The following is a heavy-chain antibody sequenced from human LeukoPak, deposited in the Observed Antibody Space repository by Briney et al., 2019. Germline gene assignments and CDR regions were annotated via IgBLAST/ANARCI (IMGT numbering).Heavy chain of an antibody. CDR1: GYTFTSYA. Sequence: ASGKVSCKASGYTFTSYAMNWVRQAPGQGLEWMGWINTNTGNPTYAQGFTGRFVFSLDTSVSTAYLQISSLKAEDTAVYYCARVSGGSYWTYYFDYWGQGTLVTVSS. CDR2: INTNTGNP. J-gene: IGHJ4*02. V-gene: IGHV7-4-1*02. D-gene: IGHD1-26*01. CDR3: ARVSGGSYWTYYFDY.